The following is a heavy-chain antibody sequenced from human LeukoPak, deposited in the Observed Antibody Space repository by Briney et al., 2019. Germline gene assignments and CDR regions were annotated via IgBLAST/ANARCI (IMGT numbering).Heavy chain of an antibody. CDR1: GGSISSGDYC. V-gene: IGHV4-30-4*01. J-gene: IGHJ3*02. D-gene: IGHD4-17*01. CDR2: IYYSGST. CDR3: ERGSVTGGDAFDI. Sequence: KTSETLSLTCTVSGGSISSGDYCWSWIRQPPGKGLEWIGYIYYSGSTYYNPSLKSRVTISVDTSKNQFSLKLSSVTAADTAVYYCERGSVTGGDAFDIWGQGTMVTVSS.